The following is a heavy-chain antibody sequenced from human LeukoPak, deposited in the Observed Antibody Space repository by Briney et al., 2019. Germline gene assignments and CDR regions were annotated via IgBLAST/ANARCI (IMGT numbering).Heavy chain of an antibody. J-gene: IGHJ4*02. D-gene: IGHD1-26*01. CDR1: GGSISSYY. CDR3: ASPRFVGVGAPFAY. V-gene: IGHV4-59*01. CDR2: IYYSGST. Sequence: SETLSLTCTVSGGSISSYYWSWIRQPPGKGLEWIGYIYYSGSTNYNPSLKSRVTISVDTSKNQFSLKLSSVTAADTAVYYCASPRFVGVGAPFAYWGQGTLVTVSS.